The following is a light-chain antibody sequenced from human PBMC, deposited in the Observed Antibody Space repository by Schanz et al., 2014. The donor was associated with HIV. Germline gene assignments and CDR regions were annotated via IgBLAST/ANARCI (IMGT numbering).Light chain of an antibody. V-gene: IGKV3-20*01. J-gene: IGKJ1*01. CDR2: ATS. CDR1: HSVSSN. CDR3: QQYGSLPWT. Sequence: EIVLTQSPATLSVSPGGRATLSCRASHSVSSNLAWYQQKRDQPPRLVIYATSTRAAGIPDRFSGTGSGTDFTLTISRVEPEDYAVYYCQQYGSLPWTFGQGTKVEVK.